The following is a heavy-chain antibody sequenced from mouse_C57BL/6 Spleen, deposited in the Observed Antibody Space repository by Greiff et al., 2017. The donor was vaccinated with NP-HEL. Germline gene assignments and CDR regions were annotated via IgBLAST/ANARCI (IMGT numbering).Heavy chain of an antibody. D-gene: IGHD2-1*01. J-gene: IGHJ3*01. CDR2: ISNLAYSI. Sequence: EVQLVESGGGLVQPGGSLKLSCAASGFTFSDYGMAWVRQAPRKGPEWVAFISNLAYSIYYADTVTGRFTISRENAKNTLYLEMSSLRSEDTAMYYCARRGNYGGFAYWGQGTLVTVSA. CDR3: ARRGNYGGFAY. V-gene: IGHV5-15*01. CDR1: GFTFSDYG.